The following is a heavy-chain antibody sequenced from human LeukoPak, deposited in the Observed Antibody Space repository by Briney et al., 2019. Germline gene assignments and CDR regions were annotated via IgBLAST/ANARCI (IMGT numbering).Heavy chain of an antibody. CDR3: AGSITIFGVVTRLDY. V-gene: IGHV1-69*04. Sequence: SVTVSFKASGGTFTSYAISWVRQAPGQGLGWMGRIIPILGIANYAQKFQGRVTITADKSTSTAYMELSSLRSEDTAVYYCAGSITIFGVVTRLDYWGQGTLVTVSS. J-gene: IGHJ4*02. CDR1: GGTFTSYA. D-gene: IGHD3-3*01. CDR2: IIPILGIA.